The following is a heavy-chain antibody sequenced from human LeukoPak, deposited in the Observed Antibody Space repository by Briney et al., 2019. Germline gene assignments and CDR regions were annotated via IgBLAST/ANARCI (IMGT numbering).Heavy chain of an antibody. CDR3: ARGSHSSSHSPIDY. J-gene: IGHJ4*02. CDR1: GASISSYY. D-gene: IGHD6-13*01. V-gene: IGHV4-59*01. Sequence: SETLSLPCTVSGASISSYYWTWIRQPPGKGLESIGYISYSGSTNYNSSLKSRVTISLDTSKNQFSLGLSSVTAADTAVYYCARGSHSSSHSPIDYWGQGTLVTVSS. CDR2: ISYSGST.